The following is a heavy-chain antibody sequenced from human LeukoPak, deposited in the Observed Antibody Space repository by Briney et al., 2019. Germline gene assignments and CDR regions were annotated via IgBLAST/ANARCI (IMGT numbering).Heavy chain of an antibody. CDR1: GFTFRSHG. Sequence: GGSLRLSCAASGFTFRSHGMHWVRQAPGKGLEWVAFIWYDGSNKYYTDSVKGRFTISRDNSKNTLYLQMNSLRAEDTAVYYCAKDLGRSTMVRGGFDYWGQGTLVPVSS. V-gene: IGHV3-30*02. J-gene: IGHJ4*02. CDR2: IWYDGSNK. D-gene: IGHD3-10*01. CDR3: AKDLGRSTMVRGGFDY.